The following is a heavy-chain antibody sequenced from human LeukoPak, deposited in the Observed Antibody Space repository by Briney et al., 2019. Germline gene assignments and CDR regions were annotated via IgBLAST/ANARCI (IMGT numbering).Heavy chain of an antibody. D-gene: IGHD2-2*01. V-gene: IGHV3-74*01. CDR3: AKDPVVVVPAAVFYFDY. CDR2: IDSDGSTT. J-gene: IGHJ4*02. Sequence: PGGSLRLSCAASGFTFSSHWMHWVRQVPGEGLVWVSSIDSDGSTTNYADSVKGRCTISRDNAKNTLYLQMNGLSAEDTAVYYCAKDPVVVVPAAVFYFDYWGQGTLVTVSS. CDR1: GFTFSSHW.